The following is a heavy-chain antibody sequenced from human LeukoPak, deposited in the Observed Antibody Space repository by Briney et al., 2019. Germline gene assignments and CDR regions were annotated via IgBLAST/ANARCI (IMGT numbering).Heavy chain of an antibody. D-gene: IGHD2/OR15-2a*01. V-gene: IGHV3-74*03. Sequence: GGSLRLSCAASGFTFSNGWVHWVRQAPGKGLVWVSRFDADGSKTTYADSVKGRFTISRDNAKNTLYLQMNSLRVEDTAVYYCARSRGGFYHYWGQGTLVTVSS. CDR3: ARSRGGFYHY. J-gene: IGHJ4*02. CDR1: GFTFSNGW. CDR2: FDADGSKT.